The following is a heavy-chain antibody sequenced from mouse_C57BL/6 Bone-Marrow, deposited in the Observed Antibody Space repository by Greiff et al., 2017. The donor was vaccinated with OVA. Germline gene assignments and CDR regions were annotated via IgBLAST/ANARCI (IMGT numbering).Heavy chain of an antibody. CDR2: ISNGGGST. Sequence: EVQLVESGGGLVQPGGSLKLSCAASGFTFSDYYMYWVRQTPEKRLEWVAYISNGGGSTYYPDTVKGRFTISRDTAKNTLYLQMGRLKSEDTAMYYCARHGDGNYVRYAMDYWGQGTSVTVSS. J-gene: IGHJ4*01. CDR1: GFTFSDYY. CDR3: ARHGDGNYVRYAMDY. V-gene: IGHV5-12*01. D-gene: IGHD2-1*01.